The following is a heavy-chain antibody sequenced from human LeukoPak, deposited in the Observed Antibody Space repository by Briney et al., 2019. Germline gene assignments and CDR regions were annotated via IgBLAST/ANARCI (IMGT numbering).Heavy chain of an antibody. J-gene: IGHJ6*02. CDR1: GFTFGDHA. CDR3: ARGPIQLWIHNAMDV. Sequence: GGSLRLSCTGSGFTFGDHAMSWVRQAPGKGLEWVGFIRSKAYSGTTEYAASVKGRFTISRDDSASIAYLQMNSLKTEDTAVYYCARGPIQLWIHNAMDVWGQGTTVTVSS. CDR2: IRSKAYSGTT. D-gene: IGHD1-1*01. V-gene: IGHV3-49*04.